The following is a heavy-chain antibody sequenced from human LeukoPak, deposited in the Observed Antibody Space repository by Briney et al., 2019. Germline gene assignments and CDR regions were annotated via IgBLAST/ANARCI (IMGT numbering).Heavy chain of an antibody. CDR2: INHSGSI. D-gene: IGHD4-17*01. J-gene: IGHJ4*02. CDR1: GVSISTSRYY. Sequence: SETLSLTCTVSGVSISTSRYYWSWIRQPPGKGLEWIGEINHSGSINRNPSLKSRVTISVDTSKNQFSLKLSSVTAADTAVYYCARLMHDYGDYLIDYWGQGTLVTVSS. CDR3: ARLMHDYGDYLIDY. V-gene: IGHV4-39*07.